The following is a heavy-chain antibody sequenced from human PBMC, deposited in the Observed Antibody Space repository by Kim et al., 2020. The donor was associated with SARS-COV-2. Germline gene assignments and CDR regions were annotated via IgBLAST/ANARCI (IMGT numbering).Heavy chain of an antibody. Sequence: DPVKARFPISTDTSKPTLYLQMTSLRAEDTAVYYCARGTDELATIEDFDYWGQGTLVTVSS. CDR3: ARGTDELATIEDFDY. D-gene: IGHD5-12*01. J-gene: IGHJ4*02. V-gene: IGHV3-30*07.